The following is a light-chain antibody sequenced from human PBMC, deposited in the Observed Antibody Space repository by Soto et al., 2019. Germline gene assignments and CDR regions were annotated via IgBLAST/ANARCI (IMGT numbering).Light chain of an antibody. CDR3: FSYVGATTYV. Sequence: QSVLTQPASVSGSPGQSITISCTGTSSTVGGFNVVSWYQQHPGKAPKVIIYEGIKRPSGVSNRFSGSNSGSTASLTISGLQAEDEADYFCFSYVGATTYVFGNATQVTV. V-gene: IGLV2-23*01. J-gene: IGLJ1*01. CDR2: EGI. CDR1: SSTVGGFNV.